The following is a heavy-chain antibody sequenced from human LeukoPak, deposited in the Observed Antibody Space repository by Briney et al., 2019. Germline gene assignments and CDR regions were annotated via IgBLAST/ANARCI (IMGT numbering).Heavy chain of an antibody. V-gene: IGHV4-4*07. D-gene: IGHD3-10*01. CDR3: ATKHLWSDGFDI. J-gene: IGHJ3*02. Sequence: PSETLSLTCTVSGGSINTSYWSWIRLPAGKGLEWIGRVYNTGKIDYNPSLRGRVTMSADTSKRQISLRLRPVTAADMAVYYCATKHLWSDGFDIWGQGRMVTVSS. CDR2: VYNTGKI. CDR1: GGSINTSY.